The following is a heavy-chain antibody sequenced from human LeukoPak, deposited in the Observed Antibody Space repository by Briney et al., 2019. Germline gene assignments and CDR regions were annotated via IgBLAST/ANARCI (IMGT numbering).Heavy chain of an antibody. V-gene: IGHV3-21*01. J-gene: IGHJ4*02. CDR3: ARDRPTGASRLFVVQ. D-gene: IGHD3-3*01. CDR1: GFTVSSNY. CDR2: MSSGGRYI. Sequence: PGGSLRLSCAASGFTVSSNYMTWVRQAPGKGLEWVSSMSSGGRYIYYADSVRGRFTISRDNAKNSLYLLMNSLRVEDTAVYYCARDRPTGASRLFVVQWGQGTLVTVSS.